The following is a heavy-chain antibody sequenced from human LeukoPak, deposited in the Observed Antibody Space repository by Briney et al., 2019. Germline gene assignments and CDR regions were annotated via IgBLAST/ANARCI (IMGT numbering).Heavy chain of an antibody. CDR2: INPGNGNT. V-gene: IGHV1-3*01. Sequence: ASVKVSCKASGYTFTSFAMHWVRQAPGQRLEWMGWINPGNGNTKYSQKFQGRVTITGNTSASTAFTELSSLRSEDTAVYYCARDRGWELRHFDYWGQGTLVTVSS. CDR1: GYTFTSFA. J-gene: IGHJ4*02. D-gene: IGHD1-26*01. CDR3: ARDRGWELRHFDY.